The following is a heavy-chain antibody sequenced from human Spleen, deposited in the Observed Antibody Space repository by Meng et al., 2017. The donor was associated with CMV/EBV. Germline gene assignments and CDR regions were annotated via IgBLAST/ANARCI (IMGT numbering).Heavy chain of an antibody. CDR2: ISGSGGST. Sequence: GESLKISCAASGFTFSNYAMSWVRQAGKGLEWVSAISGSGGSTYYADSVKGRFTISRDNSKNTLYLQMNSLRAEDTAVYYCAKAAVRKGSLYYYGMDVWGQGTTVTVSS. V-gene: IGHV3-23*01. J-gene: IGHJ6*02. CDR1: GFTFSNYA. CDR3: AKAAVRKGSLYYYGMDV.